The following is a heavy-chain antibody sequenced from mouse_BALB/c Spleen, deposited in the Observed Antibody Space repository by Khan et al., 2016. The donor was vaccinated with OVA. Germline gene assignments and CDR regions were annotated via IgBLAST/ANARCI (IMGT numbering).Heavy chain of an antibody. CDR3: ARGGYSVFAY. CDR2: IFPGSDTP. Sequence: QVQLQQSGPELVKPGASLKVSCKASGYTFTDYIIGWVRQSTRQGLEWIGDIFPGSDTPYYNEKFKDKATLTADKSSHTAYMQISSLTSEDSAVYFCARGGYSVFAYWGQGTLVTVSA. V-gene: IGHV1-77*01. CDR1: GYTFTDYI. D-gene: IGHD2-14*01. J-gene: IGHJ3*01.